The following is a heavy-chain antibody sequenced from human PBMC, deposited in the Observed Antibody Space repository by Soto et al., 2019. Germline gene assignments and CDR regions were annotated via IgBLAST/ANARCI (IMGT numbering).Heavy chain of an antibody. Sequence: PVGSLRLSCAASGFTFSSYSMNWVRQAPGKGLEWVSSISSSSSYIYYADSVKGRFTISRDNAKNSLYLQMNSLRAEDTAVYYCARGSTGFWSGYSPLYYYYYGMDVWGQVNTVTVSS. J-gene: IGHJ6*02. CDR2: ISSSSSYI. D-gene: IGHD3-3*01. CDR1: GFTFSSYS. V-gene: IGHV3-21*01. CDR3: ARGSTGFWSGYSPLYYYYYGMDV.